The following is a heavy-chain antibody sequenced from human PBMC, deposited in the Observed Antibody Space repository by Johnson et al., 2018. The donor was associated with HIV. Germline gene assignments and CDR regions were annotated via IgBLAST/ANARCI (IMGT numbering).Heavy chain of an antibody. V-gene: IGHV3-66*03. J-gene: IGHJ3*02. D-gene: IGHD3-22*01. CDR1: GFTVSSNY. Sequence: VQLVESGGTLIQPGGSLRLSCAVSGFTVSSNYMSWVRQAPGKGLEWVAVLWSDGSSKFYPNSLKGRFSISRDNSKNTVYLQMNSLRTEDTAVYYCARGITMIAVVKGDAFDIWGQGTMVTVSS. CDR2: LWSDGSSK. CDR3: ARGITMIAVVKGDAFDI.